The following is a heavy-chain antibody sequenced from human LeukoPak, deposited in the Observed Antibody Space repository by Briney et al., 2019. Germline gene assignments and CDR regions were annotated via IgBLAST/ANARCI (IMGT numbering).Heavy chain of an antibody. J-gene: IGHJ4*02. D-gene: IGHD3-10*01. CDR1: GASLNGHY. Sequence: SETLSLTCAVYGASLNGHYWSWIRQPPGKGLEWIGEGSDVGGTKYNPSFKSRVTISADSFKNQFSLKLRSVTAADTAVYYCARAGWFGEFSFWDYWGQGTLVTVSS. CDR2: GSDVGGT. V-gene: IGHV4-34*01. CDR3: ARAGWFGEFSFWDY.